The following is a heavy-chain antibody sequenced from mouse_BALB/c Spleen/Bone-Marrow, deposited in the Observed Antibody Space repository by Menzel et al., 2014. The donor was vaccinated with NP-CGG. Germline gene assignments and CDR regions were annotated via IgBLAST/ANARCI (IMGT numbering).Heavy chain of an antibody. CDR2: SYPGNVNT. Sequence: VKLMESGPELVKPGASARISCKASGYTFTSYYIQWVKQRPGQGLEWIGWSYPGNVNTKYNEKFKGKATLTADKSSSTAYMQLSNLTSEDSAVYFCARTTVALDYWGQGTTLTVSS. D-gene: IGHD1-1*01. CDR3: ARTTVALDY. J-gene: IGHJ2*01. CDR1: GYTFTSYY. V-gene: IGHV1S56*01.